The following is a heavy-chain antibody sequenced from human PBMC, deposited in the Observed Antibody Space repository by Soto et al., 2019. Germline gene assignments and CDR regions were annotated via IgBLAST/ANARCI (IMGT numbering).Heavy chain of an antibody. CDR3: AKVFSGSTGEFDY. V-gene: IGHV4-30-4*01. J-gene: IGHJ4*02. CDR2: IYYSGST. Sequence: PSETLSLTCTVSGGSISSGDYYWSWIRRPPGKGLEWIGYIYYSGSTYYNPSLKSRVTISVDTSKNQFSLKLSSVTAADTAVYYCAKVFSGSTGEFDYWGQGTLVTVSS. D-gene: IGHD1-26*01. CDR1: GGSISSGDYY.